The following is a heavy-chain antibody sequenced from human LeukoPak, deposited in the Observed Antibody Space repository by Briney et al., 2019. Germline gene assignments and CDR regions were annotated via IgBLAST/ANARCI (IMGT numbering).Heavy chain of an antibody. V-gene: IGHV3-21*01. J-gene: IGHJ4*02. D-gene: IGHD3-10*02. CDR2: ISGTSNYK. CDR1: GFTFTAYT. CDR3: AAEKDIPFRDGYYVRVHFDY. Sequence: PGGSLRLSCAASGFTFTAYTMNWVRQAPGRGLEWVSSISGTSNYKYYRDSVKGRFTISRDNAKNSLYLQMDSLRAEDTAFYYCAAEKDIPFRDGYYVRVHFDYWGQGSLVTVSS.